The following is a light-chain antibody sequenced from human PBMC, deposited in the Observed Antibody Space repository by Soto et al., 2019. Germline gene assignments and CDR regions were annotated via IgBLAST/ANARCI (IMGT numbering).Light chain of an antibody. J-gene: IGKJ3*01. CDR1: QSFSSSY. CDR2: GAS. V-gene: IGKV3-20*01. Sequence: EIVLTQSPGTLSLSPGERATLSCRASQSFSSSYLAWYQQKPGQAPRLLIYGASSRATGIPDRFNGSGSGTEFTFTISRLEPEDYEVDYCQQFGSSPFTFGPGPKVDIK. CDR3: QQFGSSPFT.